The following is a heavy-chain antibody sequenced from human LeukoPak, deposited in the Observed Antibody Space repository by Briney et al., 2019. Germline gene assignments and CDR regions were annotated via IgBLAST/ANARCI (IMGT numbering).Heavy chain of an antibody. J-gene: IGHJ3*02. V-gene: IGHV3-69-1*01. Sequence: GGSLRLSCEASGFTSFDFPMNWVRKAPGKGLEGVSHIRTDGTITYADSVKGRFTISRDDAKTSVYLQMNSLRDEDTAIYYCARDNIWAFDIWGQGTMVTVA. CDR1: GFTSFDFP. CDR2: IRTDGTI. CDR3: ARDNIWAFDI. D-gene: IGHD2/OR15-2a*01.